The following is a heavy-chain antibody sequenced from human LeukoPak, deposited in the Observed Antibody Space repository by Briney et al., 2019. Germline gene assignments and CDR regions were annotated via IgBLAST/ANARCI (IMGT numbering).Heavy chain of an antibody. D-gene: IGHD4-17*01. Sequence: ASVKVSCKASGGTFSSYAISWVRQAPGQGLEWMGGIIPISGTANYAQKFQGRVTITADESTSTAYMELSSLRSEDTAVYYCALTTVTTYNWFDPWGQGTLVTVSS. V-gene: IGHV1-69*13. J-gene: IGHJ5*02. CDR1: GGTFSSYA. CDR3: ALTTVTTYNWFDP. CDR2: IIPISGTA.